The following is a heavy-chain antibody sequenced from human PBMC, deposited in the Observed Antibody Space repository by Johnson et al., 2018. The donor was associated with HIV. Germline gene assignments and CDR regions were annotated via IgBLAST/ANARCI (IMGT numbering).Heavy chain of an antibody. J-gene: IGHJ3*02. CDR1: GFTFSSYD. D-gene: IGHD6-13*01. V-gene: IGHV3-23*04. CDR3: AKYRQQLVRSAFDI. Sequence: VQLVESGGGLVQPGGSLRLSCAASGFTFSSYDMNWVRQAPGKGLEWVSGIPGINDSGQYADSVKGRFTISRDNYKNTLYLQMNSLRAEDTAVYYCAKYRQQLVRSAFDIWGQGTMVTVSS. CDR2: IPGINDSG.